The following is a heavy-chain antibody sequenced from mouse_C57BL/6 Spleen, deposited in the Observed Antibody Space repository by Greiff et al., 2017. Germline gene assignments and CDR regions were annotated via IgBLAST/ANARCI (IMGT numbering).Heavy chain of an antibody. CDR1: GFTFSSYA. J-gene: IGHJ4*01. CDR2: ISSGGDYI. D-gene: IGHD2-3*01. Sequence: EVLLVESGEGLVKPGGSLKLSCAASGFTFSSYAMSWVRQTPEKRLEWVAYISSGGDYIYYADTVKGRFTISRDNARNTLYLQMSSLKSEDTAMYYCTRGVCDGYPSYALDYWGQGTSVTVSS. CDR3: TRGVCDGYPSYALDY. V-gene: IGHV5-9-1*02.